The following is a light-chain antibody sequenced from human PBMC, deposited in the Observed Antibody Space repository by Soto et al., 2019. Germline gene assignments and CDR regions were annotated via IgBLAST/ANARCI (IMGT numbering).Light chain of an antibody. CDR2: DAS. CDR3: QQRSNWPGT. J-gene: IGKJ2*01. Sequence: DIVLTQSPATLSLSPGERATLSCRASQSVSSYLAWYQQKPGQAPRLLIYDASNKATGIPARFSGSGSGTDVSLTTIRLEPPDVAVYYCQQRSNWPGTFGQGTKLEIK. V-gene: IGKV3-11*01. CDR1: QSVSSY.